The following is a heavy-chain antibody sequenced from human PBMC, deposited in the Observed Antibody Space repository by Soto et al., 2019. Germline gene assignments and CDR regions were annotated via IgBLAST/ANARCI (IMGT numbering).Heavy chain of an antibody. V-gene: IGHV3-48*01. CDR2: ISSSSSTI. J-gene: IGHJ4*02. D-gene: IGHD3-10*01. Sequence: EVQLVESGGGLVQPGGSLRLSCAASGFTFSSYSMNWVRQAPGKGLEWVSYISSSSSTIYYADSVKGRFIISRDNANNSLYLQMNGLRAEDTAVDYCARWFGDPTNWGQGTLVTVSS. CDR3: ARWFGDPTN. CDR1: GFTFSSYS.